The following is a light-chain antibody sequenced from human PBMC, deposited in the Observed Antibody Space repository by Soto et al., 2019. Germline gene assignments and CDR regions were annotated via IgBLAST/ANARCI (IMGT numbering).Light chain of an antibody. J-gene: IGKJ2*01. Sequence: EIVLTQSPATLSLSPGERATLSCRASQSVSSYLAWYQQKPGPAPRLLIYDASNRATGIPARFSGSGSGTDFTLTISSLEPEDFAVYYCQQRSNWPGTFGQGTKLEIK. CDR2: DAS. V-gene: IGKV3-11*01. CDR1: QSVSSY. CDR3: QQRSNWPGT.